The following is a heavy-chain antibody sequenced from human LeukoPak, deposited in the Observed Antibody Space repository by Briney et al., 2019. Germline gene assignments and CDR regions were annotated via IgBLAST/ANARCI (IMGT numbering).Heavy chain of an antibody. J-gene: IGHJ4*02. D-gene: IGHD2-21*02. CDR3: ARTPPKGDIDY. Sequence: GASVKVSRKASGYTFTSYDINWVRQATGQGLEWLGWMSASSGNTGYAQKFQGRVSMTRATSISTAYLELSSLTFEDTAVYYCARTPPKGDIDYWGQGTLVTVSS. CDR1: GYTFTSYD. V-gene: IGHV1-8*01. CDR2: MSASSGNT.